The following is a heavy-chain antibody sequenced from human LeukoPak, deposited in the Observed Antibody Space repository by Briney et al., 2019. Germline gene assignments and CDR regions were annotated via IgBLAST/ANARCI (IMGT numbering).Heavy chain of an antibody. CDR3: ARETKLMGYSSGLGFNY. V-gene: IGHV4-59*01. J-gene: IGHJ4*02. CDR2: IYYSGST. CDR1: GGSISSYY. D-gene: IGHD6-19*01. Sequence: SETLSLTCAVYGGSISSYYWSWIRQPPGKGLEWIGYIYYSGSTNYNPSLKSRVTISVDTSKNQFSLKLSSVTAADTAVYYCARETKLMGYSSGLGFNYWGQGTLVTVSS.